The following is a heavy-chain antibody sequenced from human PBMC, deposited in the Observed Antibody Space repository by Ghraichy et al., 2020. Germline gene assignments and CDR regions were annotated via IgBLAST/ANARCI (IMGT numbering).Heavy chain of an antibody. D-gene: IGHD2-2*01. V-gene: IGHV1-2*02. CDR3: ARGRDIVVVPAAWGWFDP. CDR2: INPNSGVT. J-gene: IGHJ5*02. CDR1: GYTFTGYY. Sequence: ASVKVSCKASGYTFTGYYMHWVRQAPGQGLEWMGWINPNSGVTNYAQKFQGRVTMTRDTSISTAYMELSRLRSDDTAVYYCARGRDIVVVPAAWGWFDPWGQGTLVTVSS.